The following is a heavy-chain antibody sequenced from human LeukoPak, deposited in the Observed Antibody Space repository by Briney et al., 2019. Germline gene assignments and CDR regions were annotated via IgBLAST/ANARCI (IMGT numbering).Heavy chain of an antibody. Sequence: ASVKVSCKASGGTFSSYAISWVRQAPGQGLEWMGGIIPIFGTANYAQKFQGRVTITADESTSTAYMELSSLRSEDTAVYYCARDRRVRGVINWFDPWGQGTLVTVSS. V-gene: IGHV1-69*13. CDR1: GGTFSSYA. J-gene: IGHJ5*02. CDR3: ARDRRVRGVINWFDP. D-gene: IGHD3-10*01. CDR2: IIPIFGTA.